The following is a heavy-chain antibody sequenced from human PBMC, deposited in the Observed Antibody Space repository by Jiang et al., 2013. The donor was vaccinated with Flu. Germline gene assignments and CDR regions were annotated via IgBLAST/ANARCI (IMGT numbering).Heavy chain of an antibody. CDR3: ARSRAARSSSRDFDY. Sequence: KGLEWIGSIYYSGSTYYNRPSRVESPLSVDTSKNQFSLKLSSVTAADTAVYYCARSRAARSSSRDFDYWGQGTLVTVSS. V-gene: IGHV4-39*01. D-gene: IGHD6-13*01. CDR2: IYYSGST. J-gene: IGHJ4*02.